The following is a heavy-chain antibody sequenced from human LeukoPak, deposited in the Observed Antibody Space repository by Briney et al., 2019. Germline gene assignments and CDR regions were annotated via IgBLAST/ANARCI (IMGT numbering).Heavy chain of an antibody. CDR3: AKELDTMFFDY. CDR2: IKEDGTET. D-gene: IGHD3-10*02. Sequence: GGSPRLSCAASGFMFSSNWMSWVRLAPGKGLEWVANIKEDGTETYYVDSVKGRFTISRDSGRKSVYLQMNSLTTDDTAFYFCAKELDTMFFDYWGQGALVTVSS. V-gene: IGHV3-7*03. CDR1: GFMFSSNW. J-gene: IGHJ4*02.